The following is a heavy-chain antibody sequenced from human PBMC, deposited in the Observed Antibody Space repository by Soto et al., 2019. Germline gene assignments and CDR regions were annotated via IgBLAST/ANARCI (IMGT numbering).Heavy chain of an antibody. D-gene: IGHD2-8*02. CDR1: GGSISSGGYS. V-gene: IGHV4-30-2*01. CDR3: ARDKITGLFDY. J-gene: IGHJ4*02. Sequence: SETLSLTCAVSGGSISSGGYSWSWFRQPPGKGLEWIGYIYHNRNTYYNPSLKSRVTISVDTSKNQFSLKLTSVTAADTAVYYCARDKITGLFDYWGQGTLVTVSS. CDR2: IYHNRNT.